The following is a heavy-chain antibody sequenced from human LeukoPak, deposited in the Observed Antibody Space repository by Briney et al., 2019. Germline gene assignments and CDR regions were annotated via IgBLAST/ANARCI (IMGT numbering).Heavy chain of an antibody. CDR1: GFTFSDYY. CDR3: ARDWNGIEMATTRDAFDI. Sequence: GGSLRLSCAASGFTFSDYYMSWIRQAPGKGLEWVSYISSSGSTIYYADSVKGRFTISRDNAKNSLYLQMNSLRAEDTAVYYCARDWNGIEMATTRDAFDIWGQGTMVTVSS. CDR2: ISSSGSTI. V-gene: IGHV3-11*01. D-gene: IGHD5-24*01. J-gene: IGHJ3*02.